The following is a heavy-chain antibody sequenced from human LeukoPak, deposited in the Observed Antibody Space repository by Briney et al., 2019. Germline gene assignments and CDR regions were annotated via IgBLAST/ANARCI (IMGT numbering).Heavy chain of an antibody. CDR2: IYHSGST. CDR3: ARISYTAIVRGVHNWFDP. J-gene: IGHJ5*02. Sequence: PSETLSLTCTVSGGSISSGGYYWSWIRQPPGKGLEWIGYIYHSGSTYYNPSLKSRVTISVDRSKNQFSLKLSSVTAADTAVYYCARISYTAIVRGVHNWFDPWGQGTLVTVSS. D-gene: IGHD3-10*01. V-gene: IGHV4-30-2*01. CDR1: GGSISSGGYY.